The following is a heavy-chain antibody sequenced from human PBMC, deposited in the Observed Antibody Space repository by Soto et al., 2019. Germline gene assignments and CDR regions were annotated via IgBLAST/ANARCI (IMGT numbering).Heavy chain of an antibody. CDR2: ISGSGGST. D-gene: IGHD3-16*02. Sequence: PGGSLKLSCSASGFTFSSYAMSWVRRYSGKGLEWVSAISGSGGSTYYADSVKGRFTISRDNSKNTLYLQMNSLRAEDTAVYYCANGIHENYDYVWGSYRYTGGYWGQGTLVTVSS. V-gene: IGHV3-23*01. CDR1: GFTFSSYA. J-gene: IGHJ4*02. CDR3: ANGIHENYDYVWGSYRYTGGY.